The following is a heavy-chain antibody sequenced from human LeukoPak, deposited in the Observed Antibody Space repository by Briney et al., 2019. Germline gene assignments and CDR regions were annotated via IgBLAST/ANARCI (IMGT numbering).Heavy chain of an antibody. CDR3: ARDGPYDSSGFDC. CDR2: IIPIFGTA. Sequence: SVKVSCEASGGTFSSYAISWVRQAPGQGLEWMGGIIPIFGTANYAQKFQGRVTITTDESTSTAYMELSSLRSEDTAVYYCARDGPYDSSGFDCWGQGTLVTVSS. CDR1: GGTFSSYA. D-gene: IGHD3-22*01. J-gene: IGHJ4*02. V-gene: IGHV1-69*05.